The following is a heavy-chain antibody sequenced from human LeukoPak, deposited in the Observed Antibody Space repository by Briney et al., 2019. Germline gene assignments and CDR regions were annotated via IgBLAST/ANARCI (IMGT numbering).Heavy chain of an antibody. V-gene: IGHV4-59*01. D-gene: IGHD2-15*01. Sequence: SETLSLTCTVSGGSISSYYWSWIRQPPGKGLEWIGYIYYSGSTNYNPSLKSRVTISVDTSKNQFSLKLSSVTAADTAVYYCARVVGAEGLVFDYWGQGTLVTVSS. CDR1: GGSISSYY. CDR3: ARVVGAEGLVFDY. J-gene: IGHJ4*02. CDR2: IYYSGST.